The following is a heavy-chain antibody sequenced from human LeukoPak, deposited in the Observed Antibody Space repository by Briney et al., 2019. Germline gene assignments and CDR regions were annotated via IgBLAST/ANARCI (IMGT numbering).Heavy chain of an antibody. J-gene: IGHJ4*02. Sequence: SETLSLTCAVYGGSFSGYYWSWIRQPPGKGLEWIGEINHSGSTSYNPSLKSRVTISVDTSKNQFSLKLSSVTAADTAVYYCASFICSSTSCSIFDYWGQGTLVTVSS. CDR3: ASFICSSTSCSIFDY. D-gene: IGHD2-2*01. V-gene: IGHV4-34*01. CDR2: INHSGST. CDR1: GGSFSGYY.